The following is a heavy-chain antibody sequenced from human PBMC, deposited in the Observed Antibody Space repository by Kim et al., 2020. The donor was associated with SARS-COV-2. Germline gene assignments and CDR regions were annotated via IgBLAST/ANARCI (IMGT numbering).Heavy chain of an antibody. Sequence: NYEQKFQGRVTITADKSTSTAYMELSSLRSEDTAVYYCARDPSARRQLGYWGQGTLVTVSS. V-gene: IGHV1-69*04. J-gene: IGHJ4*02. D-gene: IGHD5-18*01. CDR3: ARDPSARRQLGY.